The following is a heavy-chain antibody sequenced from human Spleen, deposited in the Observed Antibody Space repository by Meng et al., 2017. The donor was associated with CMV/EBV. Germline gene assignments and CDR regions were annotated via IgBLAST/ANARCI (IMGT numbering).Heavy chain of an antibody. J-gene: IGHJ4*02. D-gene: IGHD6-19*01. Sequence: GGSLRLSCAASKFSIRDYIMSWVRQAPGKGLEWVSFISSSSGYIYYTDSVKGRFTISRDNAKNSLYLQMNSLRAEDTAFYYCAKGGYNSGRYYFDYWGQGTLVTVSS. CDR3: AKGGYNSGRYYFDY. CDR2: ISSSSGYI. V-gene: IGHV3-21*04. CDR1: KFSIRDYI.